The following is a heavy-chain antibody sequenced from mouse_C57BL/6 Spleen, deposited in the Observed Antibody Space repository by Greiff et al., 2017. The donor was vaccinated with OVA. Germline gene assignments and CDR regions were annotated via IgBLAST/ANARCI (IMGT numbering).Heavy chain of an antibody. D-gene: IGHD2-3*01. CDR2: IDPETGGT. J-gene: IGHJ4*01. Sequence: QVQLKQSGAELVRPGASVTLSCKASGYTFTDYEMHWVKQTPVHGLEWIGAIDPETGGTAYNQKFKGKAILTADKSSSTAYMELRSLTSEDSAVYYCTRSGIYDGYVYAMDYWGQGTSVTVSS. CDR1: GYTFTDYE. CDR3: TRSGIYDGYVYAMDY. V-gene: IGHV1-15*01.